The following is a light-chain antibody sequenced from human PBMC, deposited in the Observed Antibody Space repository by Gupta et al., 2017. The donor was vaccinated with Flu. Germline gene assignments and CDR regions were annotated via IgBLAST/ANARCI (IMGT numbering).Light chain of an antibody. Sequence: GTLSLSAGERATLCSRASQSVTNTSLAWYQQKPGQSPSILIYGASGTATPIPVRSSGCGSGSAFTLTIMRLEPEAFAVYYSHQYCTSALTCGGGTKVEIK. CDR1: QSVTNTS. J-gene: IGKJ4*01. CDR2: GAS. V-gene: IGKV3-20*01. CDR3: HQYCTSALT.